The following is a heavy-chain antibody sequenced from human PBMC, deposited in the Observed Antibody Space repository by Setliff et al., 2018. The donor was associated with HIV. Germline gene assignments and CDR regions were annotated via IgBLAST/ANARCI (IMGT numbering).Heavy chain of an antibody. CDR2: IIPVESMP. CDR1: GGVFSTYG. D-gene: IGHD5-12*01. Sequence: ASVKVSCKASGGVFSTYGMHWVRQAPGQGFEWVGWIIPVESMPNYAQKFQDRVTITADESTTTVYMEMRSLKYGDTALYYCARGPLYGYDRGYFDYWGQGTLVTVSS. CDR3: ARGPLYGYDRGYFDY. V-gene: IGHV1-69*10. J-gene: IGHJ4*02.